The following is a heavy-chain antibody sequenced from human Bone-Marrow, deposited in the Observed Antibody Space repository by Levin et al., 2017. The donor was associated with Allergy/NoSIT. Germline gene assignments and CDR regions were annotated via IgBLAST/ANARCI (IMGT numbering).Heavy chain of an antibody. D-gene: IGHD3-3*01. J-gene: IGHJ6*02. V-gene: IGHV3-30*18. CDR2: ISYDGLIK. CDR3: AKGRGGFDVWSGYPDYYYYYGLDV. CDR1: GFRFSSYD. Sequence: GGSLRLSCAASGFRFSSYDMHWVRQAPGKGLDWVTFISYDGLIKYYTDSVKGRFTISRDNSKSTLYLQVDSLRPEDTAVYYCAKGRGGFDVWSGYPDYYYYYGLDVWGQGTTVTVSS.